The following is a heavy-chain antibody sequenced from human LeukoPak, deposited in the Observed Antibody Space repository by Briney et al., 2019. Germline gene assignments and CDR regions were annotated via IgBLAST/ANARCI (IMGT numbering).Heavy chain of an antibody. V-gene: IGHV3-23*01. CDR3: AKDGAQYSSGPECDP. J-gene: IGHJ5*02. Sequence: GGSVRLSCAASGLHLSGTAMSWVRQAPGKGVEWVSAISHDGMNAYYADSVKGRFTISRDNSKKTVSLEMSSLTAADTGVYYCAKDGAQYSSGPECDPRGQGALVTVSP. CDR1: GLHLSGTA. D-gene: IGHD6-19*01. CDR2: ISHDGMNA.